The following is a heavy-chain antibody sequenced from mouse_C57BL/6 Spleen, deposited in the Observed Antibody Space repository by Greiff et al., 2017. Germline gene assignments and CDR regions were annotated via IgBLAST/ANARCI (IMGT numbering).Heavy chain of an antibody. Sequence: EVQLQQSGAELVKPGASVKLSCTASGFNIKDYYMHWVKQRTAQGLEWIGRIDPEEGETKYAPIFQGMATTTADSSSNTAYQQLSSLTSENTVVYYCDRWACDVYAMDYWGQGTSVTVSS. CDR2: IDPEEGET. D-gene: IGHD2-3*01. CDR1: GFNIKDYY. CDR3: DRWACDVYAMDY. V-gene: IGHV14-2*01. J-gene: IGHJ4*01.